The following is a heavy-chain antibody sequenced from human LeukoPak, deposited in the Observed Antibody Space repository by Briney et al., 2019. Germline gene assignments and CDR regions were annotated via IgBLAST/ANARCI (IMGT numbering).Heavy chain of an antibody. Sequence: GGSLRLSCAASGFTFSNYGMHWVRQAPGKGLEWVAVISFDGSNEYYADSVKGRFTISTDNPKNTLYLQMNSLRAEDTAVYYCAKGGQQVVRWWFDPWGQGTLVTVSS. J-gene: IGHJ5*02. D-gene: IGHD6-13*01. V-gene: IGHV3-30*18. CDR2: ISFDGSNE. CDR3: AKGGQQVVRWWFDP. CDR1: GFTFSNYG.